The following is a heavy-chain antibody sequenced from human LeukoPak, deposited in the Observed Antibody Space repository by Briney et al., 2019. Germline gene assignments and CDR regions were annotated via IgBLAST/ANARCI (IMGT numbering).Heavy chain of an antibody. Sequence: SETLSLTCTVSGGSISSIGYYWGWIRLPPGKGLEWIVNMYYSGSTYNNPSLKSRVTISVDTSKNQFSLKLSSVTAADTAVYYCARATRAARHFDYWGQGTLVTVSS. CDR2: MYYSGST. J-gene: IGHJ4*02. D-gene: IGHD6-6*01. CDR3: ARATRAARHFDY. V-gene: IGHV4-39*07. CDR1: GGSISSIGYY.